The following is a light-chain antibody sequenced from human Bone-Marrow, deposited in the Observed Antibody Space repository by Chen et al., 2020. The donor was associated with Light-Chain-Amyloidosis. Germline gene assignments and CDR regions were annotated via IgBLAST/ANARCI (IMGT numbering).Light chain of an antibody. CDR1: DLPTKY. V-gene: IGLV3-25*03. Sequence: SYELTQPPSVSVSPGQTARITCSGDDLPTKYAYWYQQKPGRAPVLVIHRDTERPSGISERFSGSSSGTTATLTISGVQAEDEADHHCQSADSSGTYEVIFGGGTKLTVL. J-gene: IGLJ2*01. CDR2: RDT. CDR3: QSADSSGTYEVI.